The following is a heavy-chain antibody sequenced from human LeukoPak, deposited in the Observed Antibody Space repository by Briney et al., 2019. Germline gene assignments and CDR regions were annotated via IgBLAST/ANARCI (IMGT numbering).Heavy chain of an antibody. CDR2: IYYSGST. J-gene: IGHJ3*02. Sequence: PSETLSLTCTVSGGSFSSSSYYWGWIRQPPGKGLEWIGNIYYSGSTNYNPSLKSRVTISIDTSKNQFSLRLSSVTAADTAVYYCAGSVPSALHAFDIWGQGTMVTVSS. V-gene: IGHV4-39*07. CDR1: GGSFSSSSYY. D-gene: IGHD1-26*01. CDR3: AGSVPSALHAFDI.